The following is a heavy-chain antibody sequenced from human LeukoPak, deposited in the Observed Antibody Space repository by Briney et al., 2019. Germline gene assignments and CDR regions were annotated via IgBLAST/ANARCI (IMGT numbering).Heavy chain of an antibody. CDR1: GFTFSSYA. CDR3: ARDKSQQWLDDFDY. D-gene: IGHD6-19*01. CDR2: ISYDGSNK. V-gene: IGHV3-30-3*01. J-gene: IGHJ4*02. Sequence: GGSLRLSCAASGFTFSSYAMHWVRQAPGKGLDGVAVISYDGSNKYFADSVKGRFTISRDNSKNTLYLQMNSLRAEDTAVYYCARDKSQQWLDDFDYWGQGTLVTVSS.